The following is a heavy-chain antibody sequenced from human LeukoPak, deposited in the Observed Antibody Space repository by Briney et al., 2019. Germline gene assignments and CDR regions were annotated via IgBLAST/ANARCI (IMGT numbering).Heavy chain of an antibody. CDR3: AREGRSGYCSSTSCYNDY. CDR2: INHSGST. J-gene: IGHJ4*02. Sequence: PSETLSLTCTVSGGSISSYYWSWIRQPPGKGLEWIGEINHSGSTNYNPSLKSRVTISVDTSKNQFSLKLSSVTAADTAVYYCAREGRSGYCSSTSCYNDYWGQGTLVTVSS. D-gene: IGHD2-2*02. V-gene: IGHV4-34*01. CDR1: GGSISSYY.